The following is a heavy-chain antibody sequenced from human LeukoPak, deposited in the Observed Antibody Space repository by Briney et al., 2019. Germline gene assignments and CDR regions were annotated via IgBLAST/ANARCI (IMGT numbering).Heavy chain of an antibody. Sequence: SETLSLTCTVSGGSISSSSYYWGWIRQPPGKGLEWIGSIYYSGSTYYNPSLKSRVTISVDTSKNQFSLKLSSVTAAVTAVYYCARDTAMVGPDYWGQGTLVTVSS. J-gene: IGHJ4*02. V-gene: IGHV4-39*07. CDR3: ARDTAMVGPDY. CDR1: GGSISSSSYY. CDR2: IYYSGST. D-gene: IGHD5-18*01.